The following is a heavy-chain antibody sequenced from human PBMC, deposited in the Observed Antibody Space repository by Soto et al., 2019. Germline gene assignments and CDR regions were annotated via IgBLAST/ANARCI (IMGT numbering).Heavy chain of an antibody. V-gene: IGHV1-2*02. CDR1: GYTFTGYY. J-gene: IGHJ5*02. D-gene: IGHD6-19*01. Sequence: VSCKASGYTFTGYYMHWVRQAPGQGLEWMGWINPNSGGTNYAQKFQGRVTMTRDTSISTAYMELSRLRSDDTAVYYCARLSPEQWLLGGLGWFDPWGQGTLVTVSS. CDR3: ARLSPEQWLLGGLGWFDP. CDR2: INPNSGGT.